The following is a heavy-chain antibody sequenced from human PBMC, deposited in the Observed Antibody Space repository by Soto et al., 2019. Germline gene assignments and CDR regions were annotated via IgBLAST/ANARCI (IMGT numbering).Heavy chain of an antibody. CDR1: GGSFSGYY. J-gene: IGHJ6*03. V-gene: IGHV4-34*01. CDR2: INHSGST. D-gene: IGHD2-2*01. Sequence: KLSETLSLTCAVYGGSFSGYYCRWIRQPPGKGLEWIGEINHSGSTNYNPSLKSRVTISVDTSKNQFSLKLSSVTAADTAVYYCASKGYCSSTSCYNYYYYYMDVWGKGTTVTVSS. CDR3: ASKGYCSSTSCYNYYYYYMDV.